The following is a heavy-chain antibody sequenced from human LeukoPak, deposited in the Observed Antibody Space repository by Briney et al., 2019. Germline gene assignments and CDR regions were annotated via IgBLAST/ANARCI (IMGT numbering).Heavy chain of an antibody. D-gene: IGHD2-21*01. CDR3: AKFLPTHIVVANYYFDY. CDR2: ISGSGGST. Sequence: GGSLRLSCAASGFTFSCYAMSWVRQAPGKGLEWVSAISGSGGSTYYADSVKGRFTISRDNSKNTLYLQMNSLRAEDTAVYYCAKFLPTHIVVANYYFDYWGQGTLVTVSS. J-gene: IGHJ4*02. V-gene: IGHV3-23*01. CDR1: GFTFSCYA.